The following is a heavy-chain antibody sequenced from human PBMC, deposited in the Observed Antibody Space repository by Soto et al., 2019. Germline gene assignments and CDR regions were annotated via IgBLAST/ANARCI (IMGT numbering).Heavy chain of an antibody. CDR2: IRSNTYGGPR. CDR3: TRWGLSGIIVLAAPYFDY. V-gene: IGHV3-49*04. Sequence: PGGSLRLSCIASGFNFGDYHMSWVRQAPGKGLEWIGVIRSNTYGGPREYAASVKGRFTISRDDSKSIAYLQMNSLKTDDTAVYYCTRWGLSGIIVLAAPYFDYWGQGTLVTVSS. J-gene: IGHJ4*02. CDR1: GFNFGDYH. D-gene: IGHD2-8*02.